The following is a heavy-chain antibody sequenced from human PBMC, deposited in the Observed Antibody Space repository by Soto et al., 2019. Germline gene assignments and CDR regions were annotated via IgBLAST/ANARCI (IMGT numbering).Heavy chain of an antibody. Sequence: VQLVESGGGLVQPGGSLRLSCAASGFTFSSYWMSWVRQAPGKGLEWVANIKQDGSEKYYVDSVKGRFTISRDNAKNSLYLQMNSLRAEDTAVYYCARDAVTMVRGVIGQYYYYYYMDVWGKGTTVTVSS. D-gene: IGHD3-10*01. CDR1: GFTFSSYW. J-gene: IGHJ6*03. CDR3: ARDAVTMVRGVIGQYYYYYYMDV. CDR2: IKQDGSEK. V-gene: IGHV3-7*01.